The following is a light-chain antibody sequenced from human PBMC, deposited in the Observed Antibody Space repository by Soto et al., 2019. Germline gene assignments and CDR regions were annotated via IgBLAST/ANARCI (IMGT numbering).Light chain of an antibody. J-gene: IGLJ1*01. CDR3: SSFTTTYFYV. CDR1: GGDIGAYNY. Sequence: QSALTQPASVSGSLGQSITLSCTGSGGDIGAYNYVSWYQQHPGKAPKLIVYGVTHRPSGVSSRLSASKSAYTASLTISALQAEDEADYYCSSFTTTYFYVFGTGTKVTV. V-gene: IGLV2-14*01. CDR2: GVT.